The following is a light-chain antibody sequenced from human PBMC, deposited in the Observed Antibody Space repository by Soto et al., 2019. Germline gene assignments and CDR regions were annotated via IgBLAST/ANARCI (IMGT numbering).Light chain of an antibody. CDR1: QSVSSY. Sequence: EIVLTQSPATLSLSPGERATLSCRASQSVSSYLAWYQQKPGQAPRLLIYDASNRATGIPSRFSGSGSGTEFTRTISSLEPEYFAAYYCQQRSTWPRGYTFGQGPKLEIK. CDR2: DAS. V-gene: IGKV3-11*01. CDR3: QQRSTWPRGYT. J-gene: IGKJ2*01.